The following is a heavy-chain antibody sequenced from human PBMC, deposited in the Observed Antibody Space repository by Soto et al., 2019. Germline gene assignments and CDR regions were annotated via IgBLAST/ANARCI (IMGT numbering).Heavy chain of an antibody. V-gene: IGHV1-69*13. CDR2: IIPIFGTA. J-gene: IGHJ2*01. CDR1: GGTFSSYA. CDR3: ARDQGGATIWYFDL. Sequence: SVKVSCKASGGTFSSYAISWVRQAPGQGLEWMGGIIPIFGTANYAQKFQGRVTITADESTSTAYMELSSLRSEDTAVYYCARDQGGATIWYFDLWGRCTLVTVSS. D-gene: IGHD1-26*01.